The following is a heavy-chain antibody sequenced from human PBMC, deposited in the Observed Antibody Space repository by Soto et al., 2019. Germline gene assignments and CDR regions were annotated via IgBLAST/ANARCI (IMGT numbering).Heavy chain of an antibody. CDR3: VRPYYSTSWLHFER. J-gene: IGHJ4*02. V-gene: IGHV3-11*01. D-gene: IGHD3-10*01. Sequence: VGSLRLCCTVSVFYFVDYYISLILQAPGKGLEWVSYIDSGDGTKYYTDSVKGRFTISRDNAKKTVYLQMSSLRVEDTALYYCVRPYYSTSWLHFERWGQGTM. CDR2: IDSGDGTK. CDR1: VFYFVDYY.